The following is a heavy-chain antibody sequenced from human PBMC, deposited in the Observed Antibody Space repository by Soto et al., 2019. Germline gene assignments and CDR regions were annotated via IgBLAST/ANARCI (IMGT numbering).Heavy chain of an antibody. V-gene: IGHV3-23*01. D-gene: IGHD3-10*01. J-gene: IGHJ4*02. CDR1: GFTFSSYS. Sequence: PGGSLRLSCAASGFTFSSYSMSWVRQAPGKGLEWVSGFRSGGDDGTTYYADSVKGQFTISRDNSKNTLFLQMDSLRAEDTAIYYCAKKVNSGPGSQYFDYWGQGTLVTVSS. CDR2: FRSGGDDGTT. CDR3: AKKVNSGPGSQYFDY.